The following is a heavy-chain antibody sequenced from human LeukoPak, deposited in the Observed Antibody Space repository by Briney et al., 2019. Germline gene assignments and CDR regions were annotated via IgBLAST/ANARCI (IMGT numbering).Heavy chain of an antibody. J-gene: IGHJ4*02. D-gene: IGHD6-13*01. CDR2: INPKNAGT. CDR3: ARTLYIAAVPGGFDY. V-gene: IGHV1-2*02. Sequence: ASVRVSCKASGYTFTGHYMHWVRQAPGQGLEWMGWINPKNAGTNFAQRFQGRVTMTRDTSISTVYMELSRLRSDDTALYYCARTLYIAAVPGGFDYWGQGTLVTVSS. CDR1: GYTFTGHY.